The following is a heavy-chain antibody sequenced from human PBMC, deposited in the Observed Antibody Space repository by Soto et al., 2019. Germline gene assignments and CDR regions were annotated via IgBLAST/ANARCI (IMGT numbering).Heavy chain of an antibody. CDR3: ARDGEGLDP. CDR2: VSTSGAT. Sequence: SETLSLTCTVSDDFISSYYWNWIRQPAGKGLEWIGRVSTSGATNYNPSLESRVTMSVDTSKNQFSLQLNSVTPEDTAVYYCARDGEGLDPWGQGTLVTVSS. D-gene: IGHD7-27*01. CDR1: DDFISSYY. V-gene: IGHV4-4*07. J-gene: IGHJ5*02.